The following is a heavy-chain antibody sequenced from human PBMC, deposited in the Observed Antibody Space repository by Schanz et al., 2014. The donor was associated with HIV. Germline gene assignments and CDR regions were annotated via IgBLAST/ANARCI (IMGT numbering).Heavy chain of an antibody. D-gene: IGHD6-19*01. V-gene: IGHV3-74*01. CDR3: AKTSYGWYFDY. CDR2: INNDGSST. Sequence: EVQLVESGGGLVQPGGSLRLSCAASGFTFSSYWMHWVRQVPGKGLVWVSRINNDGSSTSYADSVKGRFTISRDNSKNTLYFQMNSLRAEDTAIYYCAKTSYGWYFDYWGQGTLVTVSS. J-gene: IGHJ4*02. CDR1: GFTFSSYW.